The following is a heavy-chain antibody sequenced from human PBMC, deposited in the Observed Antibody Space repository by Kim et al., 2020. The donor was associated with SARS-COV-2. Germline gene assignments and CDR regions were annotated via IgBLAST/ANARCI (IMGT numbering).Heavy chain of an antibody. J-gene: IGHJ2*01. Sequence: SETLSLICTVSGGSISYYYWTWIRQPPGKGLEWIGYVFDSGSTNYNPSLKSRVTISLGTSKKQFSLQLTSVTAEDTAVYYCARGKYYYDGSGNPRFWYFDLWGRGTLVTVSS. CDR2: VFDSGST. V-gene: IGHV4-59*01. D-gene: IGHD3-22*01. CDR3: ARGKYYYDGSGNPRFWYFDL. CDR1: GGSISYYY.